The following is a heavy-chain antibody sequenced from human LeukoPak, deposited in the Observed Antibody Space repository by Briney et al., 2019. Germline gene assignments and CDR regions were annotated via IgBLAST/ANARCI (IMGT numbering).Heavy chain of an antibody. D-gene: IGHD1-14*01. J-gene: IGHJ4*02. CDR2: IDFDGTDT. Sequence: GGSLRLSCAASGFSFSNYWMHWVRQAPGKGLVWVSRIDFDGTDTVYADSVKGRFTISRDNAKNTLYLQMNSLKAEDTAVYYCARDGDSTVDFDYWGQGTLVTVSS. V-gene: IGHV3-74*01. CDR1: GFSFSNYW. CDR3: ARDGDSTVDFDY.